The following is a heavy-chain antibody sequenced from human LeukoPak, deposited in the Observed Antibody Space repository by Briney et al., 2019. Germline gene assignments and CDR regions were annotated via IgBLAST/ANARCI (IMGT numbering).Heavy chain of an antibody. CDR2: MNPNSGNT. Sequence: GASVKVSCKASGYTFTSYDINWVRQATGQGLEWMGWMNPNSGNTGYAQKFQGRVTMTRNTSISTAYMELSSLRSEDTAVYYCARHYYGSGSFFHRYAFDIWGQGTMVTVSS. CDR3: ARHYYGSGSFFHRYAFDI. D-gene: IGHD3-10*01. J-gene: IGHJ3*02. V-gene: IGHV1-8*01. CDR1: GYTFTSYD.